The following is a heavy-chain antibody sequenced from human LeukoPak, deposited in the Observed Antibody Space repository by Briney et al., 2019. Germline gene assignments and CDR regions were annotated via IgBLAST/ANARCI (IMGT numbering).Heavy chain of an antibody. Sequence: ASVKVSCKAPGGNFSSYPISWVRQAPGQGLEWMGWISTYNSNINYAQKVQGRVTMTTDTSTSTAYMELRSLRSDDTAVYYCARGREGGYYDAFDIWGQGTMVTVSS. CDR3: ARGREGGYYDAFDI. V-gene: IGHV1-18*01. CDR2: ISTYNSNI. D-gene: IGHD5-12*01. CDR1: GGNFSSYP. J-gene: IGHJ3*02.